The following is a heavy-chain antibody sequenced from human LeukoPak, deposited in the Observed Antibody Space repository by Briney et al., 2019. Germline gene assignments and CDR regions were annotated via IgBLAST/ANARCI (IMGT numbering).Heavy chain of an antibody. CDR2: ISSSSSYI. D-gene: IGHD2-2*01. V-gene: IGHV3-21*01. J-gene: IGHJ6*02. CDR1: GFTFSSYS. Sequence: GGSLRLSCAASGFTFSSYSMNWVRQAPGKGLEWVSSISSSSSYIYYTDSVKGRFTISRDNAKNSLYLQMNSLRAEDTAVYYCARDDIVVVPAAMGHHYYGMDVWGQGTTVTVSS. CDR3: ARDDIVVVPAAMGHHYYGMDV.